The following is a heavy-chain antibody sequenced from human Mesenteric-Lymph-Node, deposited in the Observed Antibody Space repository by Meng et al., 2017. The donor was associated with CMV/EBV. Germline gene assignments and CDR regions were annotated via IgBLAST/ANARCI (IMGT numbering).Heavy chain of an antibody. D-gene: IGHD6-13*01. CDR1: GGTFSSYA. V-gene: IGHV1-69*06. CDR2: IIPIFGTA. J-gene: IGHJ4*02. CDR3: ARGVEAAAAPFDY. Sequence: KASGGTFSSYAIDWVRQAPGQGLEWMGGIIPIFGTANYAQKFQGRVTITADKSTSTAYMELSSLRSEDTAVYYCARGVEAAAAPFDYWGQGTLVTVSS.